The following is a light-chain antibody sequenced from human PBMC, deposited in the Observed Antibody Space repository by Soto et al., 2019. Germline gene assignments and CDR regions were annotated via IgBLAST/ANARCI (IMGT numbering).Light chain of an antibody. Sequence: QYALTQPPSASGSPGQSVTISCTGTSSDVGAYNYVSWYQQHAGKAPKLVIYEVTKRPSGVPDRFSGSKSANTASLTVSGLQAEDEADYYCSSFASSNTGVFGGGTKLTV. CDR2: EVT. CDR3: SSFASSNTGV. V-gene: IGLV2-8*01. CDR1: SSDVGAYNY. J-gene: IGLJ3*02.